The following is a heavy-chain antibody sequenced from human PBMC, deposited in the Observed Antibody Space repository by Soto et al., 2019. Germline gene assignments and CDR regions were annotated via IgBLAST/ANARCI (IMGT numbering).Heavy chain of an antibody. CDR2: IYYSGST. Sequence: AETLSLTCTVSGGSVSSANYYWSGVRQPPGKGLEWIGYIYYSGSTNYNPSLKSRVAISGDTSRNQFSLKLSSVTAEYSAVWCCARVKTYDYDYWGQGTLVTVSS. CDR1: GGSVSSANYY. D-gene: IGHD3-16*01. V-gene: IGHV4-61*01. J-gene: IGHJ4*02. CDR3: ARVKTYDYDY.